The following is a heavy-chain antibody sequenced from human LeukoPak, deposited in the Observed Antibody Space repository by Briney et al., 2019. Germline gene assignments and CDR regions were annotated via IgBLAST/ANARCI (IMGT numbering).Heavy chain of an antibody. V-gene: IGHV4-39*01. J-gene: IGHJ4*02. D-gene: IGHD3-3*01. CDR3: AGLRFDFWSGSTHRYFDY. CDR1: GGSISSSSYS. CDR2: IYCSRTT. Sequence: SETLSLTCTVSGGSISSSSYSWGWIRQPPGKGLEWVGNIYCSRTTYSNPSLQSRVTLSVDPTHIQFSLKLSSVAATDTAVYFCAGLRFDFWSGSTHRYFDYWGQGTLVTVSS.